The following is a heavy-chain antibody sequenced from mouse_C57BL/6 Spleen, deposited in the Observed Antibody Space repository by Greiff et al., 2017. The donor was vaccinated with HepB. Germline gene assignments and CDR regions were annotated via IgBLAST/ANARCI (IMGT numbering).Heavy chain of an antibody. Sequence: QVQLQQPGTELVKPGASVKLSCKASGYTFTSYWMHWVKQRPGQGLEWIGNINPSDGGTNYNEKFKSKATLTVDKSSSTAYMQLSSLTSEDSAVYYCARECLLRYWYIDVWGTGTTVTVSS. CDR2: INPSDGGT. V-gene: IGHV1-53*01. J-gene: IGHJ1*03. D-gene: IGHD2-3*01. CDR1: GYTFTSYW. CDR3: ARECLLRYWYIDV.